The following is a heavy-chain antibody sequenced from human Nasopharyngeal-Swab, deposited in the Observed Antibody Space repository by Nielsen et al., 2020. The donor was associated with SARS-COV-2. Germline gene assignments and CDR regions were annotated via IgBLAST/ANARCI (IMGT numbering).Heavy chain of an antibody. J-gene: IGHJ4*02. CDR3: ASSDYVWGSYRYTGAYFDY. CDR1: GGTFSSYA. D-gene: IGHD3-16*02. V-gene: IGHV1-69*10. CDR2: IIPILGIA. Sequence: SVKVSCKASGGTFSSYAISWVRQAPGQGREWMGGIIPILGIANYAQKFQGRVTITADKSTSTAYMELSSLRSEDTAVYYCASSDYVWGSYRYTGAYFDYWGQGTLVTVSS.